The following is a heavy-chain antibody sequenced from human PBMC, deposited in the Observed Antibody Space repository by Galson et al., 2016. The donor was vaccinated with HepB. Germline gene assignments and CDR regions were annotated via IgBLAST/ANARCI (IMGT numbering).Heavy chain of an antibody. CDR2: ISWNSRSI. J-gene: IGHJ4*02. D-gene: IGHD3-10*01. V-gene: IGHV3-9*01. Sequence: SLRLSCAASGFNFDDYGMHWVRQAPGKGLEWVSGISWNSRSIGNADSVEGRFTISRDNAKKSLYLQMESLRPEDTAVYYCAKGRWELTRGYFDCWGQGTLVTVSS. CDR3: AKGRWELTRGYFDC. CDR1: GFNFDDYG.